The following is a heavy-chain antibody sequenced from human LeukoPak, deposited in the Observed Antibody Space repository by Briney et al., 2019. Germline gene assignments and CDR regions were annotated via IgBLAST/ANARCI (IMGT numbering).Heavy chain of an antibody. Sequence: SETLSLTCTVFGASISSYYWSWIRQPPGKGLEWIGYIYHSGSTNYNPSLKSRVTMSVDTSKNQFSLKMSSVIAADTAVYFCARDPGCSSRSRYSPYNWFDPWGQGTLVTVSS. V-gene: IGHV4-59*01. CDR3: ARDPGCSSRSRYSPYNWFDP. CDR1: GASISSYY. J-gene: IGHJ5*02. D-gene: IGHD2-2*01. CDR2: IYHSGST.